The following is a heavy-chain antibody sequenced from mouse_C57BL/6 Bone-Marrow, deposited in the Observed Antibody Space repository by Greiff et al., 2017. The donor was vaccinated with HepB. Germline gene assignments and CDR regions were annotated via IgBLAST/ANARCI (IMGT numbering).Heavy chain of an antibody. Sequence: DVHLVESEGGLVQPGSSMKLSCTASGFTFSDYYMAWVRQVPEKGLEWVANINYDGSSTYYLDSLKSRFIISRDNAKNILYLQMSSLKSEDTATYYCARECGSSYDYAMDYWGQGTSVTVSS. V-gene: IGHV5-16*01. CDR1: GFTFSDYY. D-gene: IGHD1-1*01. CDR2: INYDGSST. J-gene: IGHJ4*01. CDR3: ARECGSSYDYAMDY.